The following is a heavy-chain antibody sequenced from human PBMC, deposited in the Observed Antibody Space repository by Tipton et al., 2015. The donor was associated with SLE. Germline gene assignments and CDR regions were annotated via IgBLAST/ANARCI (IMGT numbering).Heavy chain of an antibody. CDR1: GGSISSASYY. J-gene: IGHJ6*02. CDR3: ARGMLTWRGAIIGVDV. Sequence: TLSLTCTVSGGSISSASYYWNWIRQPAGKGLEWIGYISDGGGTNYHPSLKSRVTISVDPAKNQFSLKLTSVTATDTAVYYCARGMLTWRGAIIGVDVWGQGTSVNVSS. D-gene: IGHD2-8*01. V-gene: IGHV4-61*09. CDR2: ISDGGGT.